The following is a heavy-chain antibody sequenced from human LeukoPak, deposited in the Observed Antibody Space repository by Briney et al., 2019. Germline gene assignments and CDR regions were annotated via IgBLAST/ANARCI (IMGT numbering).Heavy chain of an antibody. D-gene: IGHD3-16*01. V-gene: IGHV4-39*06. J-gene: IGHJ3*02. Sequence: PSETLSLTCTVSGRPFSISSDYWGWIRQPPGKGLERIGSIYYSGRPYYNPSLQSRVTRSVDTSKTQFALKLSSVTADGTALYYCARAERAYVLDAFDMWGKGTMVSVSS. CDR3: ARAERAYVLDAFDM. CDR2: IYYSGRP. CDR1: GRPFSISSDY.